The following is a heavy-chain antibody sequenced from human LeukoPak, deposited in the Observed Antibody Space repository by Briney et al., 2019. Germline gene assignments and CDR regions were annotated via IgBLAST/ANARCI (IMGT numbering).Heavy chain of an antibody. CDR1: GFTFSDYY. CDR3: AKDIEAGTAGFSFDY. V-gene: IGHV3-11*05. Sequence: GGSLRLSCASSGFTFSDYYMSWIRQAPGKGLEWVSHISGSSTYTNYADSVKGRFTISRDNSKNSLSLQMNSLRTEDTALYYCAKDIEAGTAGFSFDYWGQGTLVAVSS. CDR2: ISGSSTYT. D-gene: IGHD2-21*02. J-gene: IGHJ4*02.